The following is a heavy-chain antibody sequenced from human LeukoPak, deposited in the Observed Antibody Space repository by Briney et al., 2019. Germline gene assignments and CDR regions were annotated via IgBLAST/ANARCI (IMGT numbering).Heavy chain of an antibody. Sequence: GESLQISCKGSGYSFTSYWIGWGRRMPGKGLGGMGIIYPGDSDLRYSPSFQGQVTISADKSISTAYLQWSSLKASDTAMYYCARDNSVRDEAWWFNPWGQGTLVTVSS. CDR2: IYPGDSDL. V-gene: IGHV5-51*01. D-gene: IGHD5-24*01. CDR1: GYSFTSYW. CDR3: ARDNSVRDEAWWFNP. J-gene: IGHJ5*02.